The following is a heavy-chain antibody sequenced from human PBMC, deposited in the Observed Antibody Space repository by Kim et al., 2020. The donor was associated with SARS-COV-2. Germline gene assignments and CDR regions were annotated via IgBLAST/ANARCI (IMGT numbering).Heavy chain of an antibody. CDR2: ISGSGGST. V-gene: IGHV3-23*01. D-gene: IGHD1-26*01. Sequence: GGSLRLSCAASGFTFSSYAMSWVRQAPGKGLEWVSAISGSGGSTYYADSVKGRFTISRDNSKNTLYLQMDSLRAEDTAVYYCAKRGTSGSYHPIDYWGQGTLVTVSS. J-gene: IGHJ4*02. CDR3: AKRGTSGSYHPIDY. CDR1: GFTFSSYA.